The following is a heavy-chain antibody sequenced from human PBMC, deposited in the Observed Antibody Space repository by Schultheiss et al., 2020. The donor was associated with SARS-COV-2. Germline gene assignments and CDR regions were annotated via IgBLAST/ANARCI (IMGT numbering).Heavy chain of an antibody. J-gene: IGHJ4*02. D-gene: IGHD1-26*01. CDR2: IYYSGST. CDR1: GGSISSGGYY. Sequence: SQTLSLTCTVSGGSISSGGYYWSWIRQHPGKGLEWIGSIYYSGSTYYNPSLKSRVTISVDTSKNQFSLKLSSVTAADTAVYYCARGGMGATFPDFFDYWGQGTLVTVSS. V-gene: IGHV4-39*01. CDR3: ARGGMGATFPDFFDY.